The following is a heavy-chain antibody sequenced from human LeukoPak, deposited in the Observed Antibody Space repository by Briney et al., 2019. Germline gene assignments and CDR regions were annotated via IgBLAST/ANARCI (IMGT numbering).Heavy chain of an antibody. CDR2: ISSSSSYI. CDR3: AREVALGYNWFDP. CDR1: GFTFSSYS. Sequence: GGSLRLSCAASGFTFSSYSMNWFRQAPGKGLEWVSSISSSSSYIYYADSVKGRFTISRDNAKNSLYLQMNSLRAEDTAVYYCAREVALGYNWFDPWGQGALVTVSS. D-gene: IGHD5-12*01. V-gene: IGHV3-21*01. J-gene: IGHJ5*02.